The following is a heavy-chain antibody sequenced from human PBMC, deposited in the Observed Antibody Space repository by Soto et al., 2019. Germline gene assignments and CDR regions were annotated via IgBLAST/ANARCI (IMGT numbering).Heavy chain of an antibody. CDR3: AKNWNWGSLVH. D-gene: IGHD7-27*01. J-gene: IGHJ4*02. CDR2: IYNTGST. Sequence: SETLSLTCTVSGGSISSGGYYWCWIRQYPGKGLEWIGYIYNTGSTYYNPSLKSRVTISVDTPKNQFSLKLSSVTAADTAVYYCAKNWNWGSLVHWGQGTLVTVSS. CDR1: GGSISSGGYY. V-gene: IGHV4-61*08.